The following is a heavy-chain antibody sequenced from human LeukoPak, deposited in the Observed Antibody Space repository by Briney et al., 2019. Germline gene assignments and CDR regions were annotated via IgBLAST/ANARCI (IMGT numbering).Heavy chain of an antibody. J-gene: IGHJ4*02. CDR2: ISWNSGSI. CDR1: GFTFDDYA. Sequence: GGSLRLSCAASGFTFDDYAMHWVRQAPGKSLEWVSGISWNSGSIGYADSVKGRFTISRDNAKNSLYLQMNSLRAEDTALYYCAKGPLYYYDSSGYYYENWGQGTLVTVSS. V-gene: IGHV3-9*01. D-gene: IGHD3-22*01. CDR3: AKGPLYYYDSSGYYYEN.